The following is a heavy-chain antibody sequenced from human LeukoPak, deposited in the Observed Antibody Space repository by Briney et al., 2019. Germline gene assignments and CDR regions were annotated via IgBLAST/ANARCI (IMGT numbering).Heavy chain of an antibody. Sequence: GASVKVSCKASGGTFSSYAISWVRQAPGQGLEWMGGIIPIFGTANYAQKFQGRVTITTDESTSTVYMELRSLRSEDTAVYYCARANYYDSSGLFGFDYWGQGTLVTVSS. V-gene: IGHV1-69*05. D-gene: IGHD3-22*01. J-gene: IGHJ4*02. CDR1: GGTFSSYA. CDR3: ARANYYDSSGLFGFDY. CDR2: IIPIFGTA.